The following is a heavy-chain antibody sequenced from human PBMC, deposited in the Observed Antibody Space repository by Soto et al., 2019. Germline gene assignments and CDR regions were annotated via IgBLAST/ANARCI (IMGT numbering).Heavy chain of an antibody. V-gene: IGHV3-21*01. CDR1: GFTFSSYS. D-gene: IGHD1-1*01. J-gene: IGHJ3*02. CDR2: ISSSSSYI. CDR3: ARDRDWSDAFDI. Sequence: GGSLRLSCAASGFTFSSYSMNWVRQAPGKGLEWVSSISSSSSYIYYADSVKGRFTISRDNAKNSLYLQMNSLRAEDTAVYYCARDRDWSDAFDIWGKGTMVTVS.